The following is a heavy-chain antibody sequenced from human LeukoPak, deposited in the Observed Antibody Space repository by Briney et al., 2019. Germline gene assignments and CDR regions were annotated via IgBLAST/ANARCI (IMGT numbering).Heavy chain of an antibody. D-gene: IGHD3-22*01. CDR3: AKALPRSEGYTHGYFDY. J-gene: IGHJ4*02. Sequence: GGSLRLSCAASGFTFSSYAMNWVRQAPGKGLKWVSTITGSGSNTYYADSVKGQFTVSRDNSKNTLYLQMNSLSAEDTATYYCAKALPRSEGYTHGYFDYWGQGTLVTVSS. CDR2: ITGSGSNT. V-gene: IGHV3-23*01. CDR1: GFTFSSYA.